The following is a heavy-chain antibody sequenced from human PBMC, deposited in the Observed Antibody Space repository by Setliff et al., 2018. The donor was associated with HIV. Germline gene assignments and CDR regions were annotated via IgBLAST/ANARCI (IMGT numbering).Heavy chain of an antibody. V-gene: IGHV7-4-1*02. CDR3: ARGGDRMQIWSRFPFDI. Sequence: ASVKVSCKASGYTFNNYALYWVRQTPGQGFEWMGWINTNTGSPTYAQGFTRRFVFSLDPSVRTAYLQITGLKAEDTAVYYCARGGDRMQIWSRFPFDIWGQGTMVTVSS. CDR2: INTNTGSP. J-gene: IGHJ3*02. CDR1: GYTFNNYA. D-gene: IGHD3-10*01.